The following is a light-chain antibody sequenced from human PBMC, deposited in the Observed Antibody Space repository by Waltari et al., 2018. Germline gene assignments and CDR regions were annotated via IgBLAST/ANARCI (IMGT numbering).Light chain of an antibody. Sequence: QSALTQPPSASGSPGQSVTISCPGTSSDIGDSTYVPWYQQHPGKVPKLMIYDVYKRPSGVPDRFSGYKSGNTAFLTVSGLQGEDEADYYCSSFAGTHHVVFGGGTKLTVL. CDR1: SSDIGDSTY. CDR2: DVY. V-gene: IGLV2-8*01. CDR3: SSFAGTHHVV. J-gene: IGLJ2*01.